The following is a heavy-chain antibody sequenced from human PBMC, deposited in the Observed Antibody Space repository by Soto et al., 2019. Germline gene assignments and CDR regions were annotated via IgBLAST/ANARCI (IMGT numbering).Heavy chain of an antibody. CDR2: IYYSGST. D-gene: IGHD3-16*01. CDR3: AREGGDGIDY. CDR1: GGSIRSGSHY. V-gene: IGHV4-31*03. Sequence: TXSLTCTVSGGSIRSGSHYWSWIRQHPGKGLEWIGYIYYSGSTYYNPSLKSRITISISTSKNQFSLKLTSVTAADTAVYYCAREGGDGIDYWGQGTMV. J-gene: IGHJ4*02.